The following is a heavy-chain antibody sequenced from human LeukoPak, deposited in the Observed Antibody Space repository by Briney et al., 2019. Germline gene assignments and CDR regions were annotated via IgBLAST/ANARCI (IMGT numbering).Heavy chain of an antibody. CDR3: ARARYVNSFYAFDI. Sequence: SETLSLTCTVSGGSMSRYYWSWIRQPPGKGLEWIGYMYYSGGTSYNPSLESRVTISVDTSKNQFSLKLSSVTAADTAVYYCARARYVNSFYAFDIWGQGTLVTVSS. CDR1: GGSMSRYY. D-gene: IGHD3-9*01. CDR2: MYYSGGT. V-gene: IGHV4-59*01. J-gene: IGHJ3*02.